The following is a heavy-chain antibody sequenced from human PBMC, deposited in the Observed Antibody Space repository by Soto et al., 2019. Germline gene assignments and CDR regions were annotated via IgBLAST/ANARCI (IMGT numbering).Heavy chain of an antibody. J-gene: IGHJ4*02. CDR1: GFIFISYG. V-gene: IGHV3-33*01. CDR3: ARGITARPFFDY. CDR2: IWYDGSDK. D-gene: IGHD3-10*01. Sequence: PGGSLRLSCAVSGFIFISYGMHWVRQAPGKGLEWVAVIWYDGSDKYYGDSVEGRFTISRDNSKNTLFLQMNSLRAEDTAVYFCARGITARPFFDYWGQGTLVTVSS.